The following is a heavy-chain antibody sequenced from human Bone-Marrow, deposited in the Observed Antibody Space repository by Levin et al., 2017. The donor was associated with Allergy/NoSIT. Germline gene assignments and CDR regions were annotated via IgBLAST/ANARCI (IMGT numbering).Heavy chain of an antibody. CDR3: ARAGSSSGWHFFDF. V-gene: IGHV3-72*01. D-gene: IGHD6-19*01. Sequence: GESLKISCAASGFTFSDHYMDWVRQAPGKGLEWVARSRNKANSYTTEYAASVKGRFTISRDDSKDSLYLQMNSLQTDDTAVYYCARAGSSSGWHFFDFWGQGILVSVSS. CDR2: SRNKANSYTT. CDR1: GFTFSDHY. J-gene: IGHJ4*02.